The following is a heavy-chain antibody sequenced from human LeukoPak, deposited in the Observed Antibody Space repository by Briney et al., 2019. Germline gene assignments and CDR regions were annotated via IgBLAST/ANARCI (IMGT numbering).Heavy chain of an antibody. Sequence: SETLSLTCTVSSGSISSYYWSWIRQPPGKGLEWIGYIYYNGNTNYNPSLKSRVTISVDTSKNQFSLRLNSVTAADTAVYYCARALYYGGALDAFDIWGQGTMVTVSS. D-gene: IGHD4-23*01. CDR1: SGSISSYY. V-gene: IGHV4-59*12. J-gene: IGHJ3*02. CDR2: IYYNGNT. CDR3: ARALYYGGALDAFDI.